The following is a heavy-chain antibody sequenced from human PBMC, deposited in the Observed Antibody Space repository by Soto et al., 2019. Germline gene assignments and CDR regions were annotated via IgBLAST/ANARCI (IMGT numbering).Heavy chain of an antibody. D-gene: IGHD5-18*01. Sequence: PGESLKISCKGSGYSFTSYWIGWVRQMPGKGLEWMGIIYPGDSDTRYSPSFQGQVTISADKSISTAYLQWSSLKASDTAMYYCARRGYSYGFFRYYGMDVRGQGTTVTVSS. J-gene: IGHJ6*02. CDR3: ARRGYSYGFFRYYGMDV. CDR1: GYSFTSYW. CDR2: IYPGDSDT. V-gene: IGHV5-51*01.